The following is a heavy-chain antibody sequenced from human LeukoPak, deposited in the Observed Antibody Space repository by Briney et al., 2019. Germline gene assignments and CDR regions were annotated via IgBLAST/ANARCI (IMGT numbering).Heavy chain of an antibody. Sequence: ASVKVSCKTSGYTFTSYAIHWVRQAPGQRLEWMGWIKTGNGNTKYSQKFQDRVTMTRDTSASTAYMELSSLRSEGTAVYYCARAVRLGELSLYYFDYWGQGTLVTVSS. D-gene: IGHD3-16*02. J-gene: IGHJ4*02. CDR2: IKTGNGNT. V-gene: IGHV1-3*04. CDR3: ARAVRLGELSLYYFDY. CDR1: GYTFTSYA.